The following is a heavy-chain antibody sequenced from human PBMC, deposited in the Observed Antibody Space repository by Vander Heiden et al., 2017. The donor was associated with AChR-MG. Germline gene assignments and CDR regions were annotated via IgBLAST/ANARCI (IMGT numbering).Heavy chain of an antibody. Sequence: QVQLVQSGAELKAPGASVTVSCKAFGYSCTDYYMNWVRQAPGQGLEWMGWINPNSGGTNYAQKFQGRVTMTRDTSISTAYMELSRLRSDDTAVYYCARTMGATNWGQGTLVTVSS. D-gene: IGHD1-26*01. CDR3: ARTMGATN. CDR2: INPNSGGT. J-gene: IGHJ4*02. V-gene: IGHV1-2*02. CDR1: GYSCTDYY.